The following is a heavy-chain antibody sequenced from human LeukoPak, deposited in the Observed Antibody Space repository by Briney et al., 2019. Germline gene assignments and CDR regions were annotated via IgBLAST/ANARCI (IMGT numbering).Heavy chain of an antibody. CDR1: GFTFSSYW. V-gene: IGHV3-74*01. J-gene: IGHJ4*02. CDR2: TNTDGSST. CDR3: ARDGPSSGYDY. Sequence: GGSLRLSCEASGFTFSSYWMHWVRQAPGKGLVWVSRTNTDGSSTSYADSVKGRFTISRDNGKNTLYLQMNSLRAEDTAIYYCARDGPSSGYDYWGQGTLVTVSS. D-gene: IGHD6-19*01.